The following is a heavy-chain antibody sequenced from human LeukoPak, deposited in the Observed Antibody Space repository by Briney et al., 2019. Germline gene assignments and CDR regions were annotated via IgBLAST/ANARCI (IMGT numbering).Heavy chain of an antibody. CDR1: GYTFTSYY. Sequence: ASVKVSCKASGYTFTSYYMHWVRQAAGQGLEWMGIINPSGGSTSYAQRFQGRVTMTRDTSTSTVYMELSSLRSEDTAVYYCARDLLVSNYYYYYYMDVWGKGTTVTVSS. CDR2: INPSGGST. V-gene: IGHV1-46*01. D-gene: IGHD2-8*02. J-gene: IGHJ6*03. CDR3: ARDLLVSNYYYYYYMDV.